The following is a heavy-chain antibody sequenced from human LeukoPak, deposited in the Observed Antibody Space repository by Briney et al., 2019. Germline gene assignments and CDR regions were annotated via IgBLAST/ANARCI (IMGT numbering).Heavy chain of an antibody. J-gene: IGHJ5*02. D-gene: IGHD2-15*01. CDR1: GGSISSYY. Sequence: SETLSLTCTVSGGSISSYYWSWIRQPPGKGLEWIGYIYYSGSTNYNPSLKSRVTISVDTSKNQFSLKLSSVTAADTAVYYCARGPSVDIVVVVAATRGSWFDPWGQGTLVTVSS. V-gene: IGHV4-59*01. CDR3: ARGPSVDIVVVVAATRGSWFDP. CDR2: IYYSGST.